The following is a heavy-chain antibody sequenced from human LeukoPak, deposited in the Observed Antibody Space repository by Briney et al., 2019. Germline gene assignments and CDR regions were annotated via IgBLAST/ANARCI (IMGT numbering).Heavy chain of an antibody. Sequence: PGGSLRLSCAASGFTFSSYAMSWVRQAPGKGLEWVSAISGSGGSTYYADSVKGRFTISRDNSKNTLYLQMNSLRAEDTAVYYCAKVLSSSWYGLKEVYYYYGMDVWGQGTTVTVSS. CDR1: GFTFSSYA. CDR3: AKVLSSSWYGLKEVYYYYGMDV. CDR2: ISGSGGST. J-gene: IGHJ6*02. D-gene: IGHD6-13*01. V-gene: IGHV3-23*01.